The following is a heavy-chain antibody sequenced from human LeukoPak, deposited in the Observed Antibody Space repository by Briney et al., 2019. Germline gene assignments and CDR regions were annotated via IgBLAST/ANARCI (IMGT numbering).Heavy chain of an antibody. CDR3: ARVDGSCSGGSCPSGNWFDP. Sequence: SETLSLTCTVSGGSISSYYWSWIRQPPGKGLEGIGYIYYSRSINYNPSLKSRVTISVDKSKIQFSLKLTSVTAADTAVYYCARVDGSCSGGSCPSGNWFDPWGQGTLVTVSS. CDR1: GGSISSYY. J-gene: IGHJ5*02. D-gene: IGHD2-15*01. V-gene: IGHV4-59*01. CDR2: IYYSRSI.